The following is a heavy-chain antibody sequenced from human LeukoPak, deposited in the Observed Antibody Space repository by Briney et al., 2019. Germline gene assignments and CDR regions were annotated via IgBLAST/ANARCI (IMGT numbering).Heavy chain of an antibody. V-gene: IGHV4-61*08. Sequence: SETLSLTCTVSGGSISSGGYYWSWIRQPPGKGLEWIGYIYYSGSTNYNPSLKSRVTISVDTSKNQFSLKLSSVTAADTAVYYCARLSSPYYYYMDVWGKGTTVTVSS. CDR1: GGSISSGGYY. CDR3: ARLSSPYYYYMDV. CDR2: IYYSGST. J-gene: IGHJ6*03.